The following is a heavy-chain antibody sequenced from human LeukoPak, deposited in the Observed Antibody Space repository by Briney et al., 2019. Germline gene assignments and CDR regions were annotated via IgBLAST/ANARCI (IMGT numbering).Heavy chain of an antibody. Sequence: PSETLSLTCTVSGGSISSYYWSWIRQPPGKGLEWIAYIYYSGSTNYNPSLKSRVTISVDTSKNQFSLKLSSVTAADTAVYFCARTLDDYDLRGMDVWGQGTTVTVSS. V-gene: IGHV4-59*12. CDR2: IYYSGST. D-gene: IGHD4-17*01. J-gene: IGHJ6*02. CDR3: ARTLDDYDLRGMDV. CDR1: GGSISSYY.